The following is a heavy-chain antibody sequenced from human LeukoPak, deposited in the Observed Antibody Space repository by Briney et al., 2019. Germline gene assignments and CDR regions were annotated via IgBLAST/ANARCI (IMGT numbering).Heavy chain of an antibody. V-gene: IGHV3-23*01. CDR2: ISGSGGST. D-gene: IGHD5-18*01. J-gene: IGHJ4*02. CDR3: AKDRYSYGPTYYFDY. CDR1: RFAFSNYG. Sequence: GGSLRLSCAVSRFAFSNYGMSWVRQAPGKGLEWVSAISGSGGSTYYADSVKGRFTISRDNSKNTLYLQMNSLRAEDTAVYYCAKDRYSYGPTYYFDYWGQGTLVTVSS.